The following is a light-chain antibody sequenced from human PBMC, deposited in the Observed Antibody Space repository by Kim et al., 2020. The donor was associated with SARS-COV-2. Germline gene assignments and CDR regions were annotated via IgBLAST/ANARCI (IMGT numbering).Light chain of an antibody. CDR1: QGIRSD. Sequence: DIQMTQSPSSLSASVGDRVIITCRASQGIRSDLGWNQQKPGQAPKSLMYGASILQRGVPSRFSGSGSGTEFILTISSLQPEDVATYYCLQYNRYPRTFGQGTKVEI. J-gene: IGKJ1*01. CDR2: GAS. CDR3: LQYNRYPRT. V-gene: IGKV1-17*01.